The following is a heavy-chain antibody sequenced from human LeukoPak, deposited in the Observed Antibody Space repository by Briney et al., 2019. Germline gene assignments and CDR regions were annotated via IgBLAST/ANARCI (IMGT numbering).Heavy chain of an antibody. D-gene: IGHD3-10*01. CDR2: ISGSGGST. CDR1: GFTFSSYA. J-gene: IGHJ4*02. V-gene: IGHV3-23*01. CDR3: AKDLVTMVRGPDLRGGFDY. Sequence: PGGSLRLSCAASGFTFSSYAMSWVRQAPGKGLEWVSAISGSGGSTYYADSVKGRFTISRDNSKNTLYLQMNSLRAEDTAVYYCAKDLVTMVRGPDLRGGFDYWGQGTLVTVSS.